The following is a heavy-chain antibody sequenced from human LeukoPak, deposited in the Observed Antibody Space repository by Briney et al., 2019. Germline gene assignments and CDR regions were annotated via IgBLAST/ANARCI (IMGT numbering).Heavy chain of an antibody. CDR2: IKQDGSEK. V-gene: IGHV3-7*01. J-gene: IGHJ4*02. Sequence: PGGSLRLSCAASGFTFSIYCMSWVRQPPGKGLEWVANIKQDGSEKYYVDSVKGRFTISRDNAKNSLYLQMNSLRAEDTAVYYCAREVYDFWSGYRLYYFDYWGQGTLVTVSS. CDR1: GFTFSIYC. D-gene: IGHD3-3*01. CDR3: AREVYDFWSGYRLYYFDY.